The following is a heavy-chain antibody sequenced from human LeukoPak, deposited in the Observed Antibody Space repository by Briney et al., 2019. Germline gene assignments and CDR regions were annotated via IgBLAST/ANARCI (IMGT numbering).Heavy chain of an antibody. CDR3: ARDGYCSGGSCYSDNDY. J-gene: IGHJ4*02. V-gene: IGHV3-53*01. D-gene: IGHD2-15*01. Sequence: GGSLRHSCAASGFTVSSNYMSWVRQAPGKGLEWVSVIYSGGSTYYADSVKGRFTISRDNSKNTLYLQMNSLRAEDTAVYYCARDGYCSGGSCYSDNDYWGQGTLVTVSS. CDR1: GFTVSSNY. CDR2: IYSGGST.